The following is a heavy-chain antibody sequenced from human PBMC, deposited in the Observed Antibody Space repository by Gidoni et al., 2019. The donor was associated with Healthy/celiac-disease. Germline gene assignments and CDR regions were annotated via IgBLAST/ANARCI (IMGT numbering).Heavy chain of an antibody. J-gene: IGHJ4*02. CDR2: INHSGST. Sequence: GLEWIGEINHSGSTNYNPSLKSRVTISVDTSKNQFSLKLSSVTAADTAVYYCASLGERWLQPLDYWGQGTLVTVSS. V-gene: IGHV4-34*01. D-gene: IGHD5-12*01. CDR3: ASLGERWLQPLDY.